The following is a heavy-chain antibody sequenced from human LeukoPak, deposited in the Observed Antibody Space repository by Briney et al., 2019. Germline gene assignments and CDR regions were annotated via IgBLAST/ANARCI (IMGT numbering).Heavy chain of an antibody. CDR1: GGSFSGYY. CDR3: ARGWGSDIVVVPAAIRPNGAFDI. V-gene: IGHV4-34*01. Sequence: PSETLSLTCAVYGGSFSGYYWSWIRQPPGKGLEWIGEINHSGSTNHNPSLKSRVTISVDTSKNQFSLKLSSVTAADTAVYYCARGWGSDIVVVPAAIRPNGAFDIWGQGTMVTVSS. D-gene: IGHD2-2*02. J-gene: IGHJ3*02. CDR2: INHSGST.